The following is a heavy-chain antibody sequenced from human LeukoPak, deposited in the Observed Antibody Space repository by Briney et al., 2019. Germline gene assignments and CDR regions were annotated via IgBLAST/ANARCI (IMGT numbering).Heavy chain of an antibody. Sequence: GGSLRLSCAASGFTVSNNYMSWVRQAPGKGLEWVSVIYSGGSTYYADSVKGRFTISRDTSKNTLSLQMHSLRAEDTAVYYCASLSLGHYWGQGTLVTVSS. CDR2: IYSGGST. V-gene: IGHV3-53*01. D-gene: IGHD6-6*01. CDR1: GFTVSNNY. J-gene: IGHJ4*02. CDR3: ASLSLGHY.